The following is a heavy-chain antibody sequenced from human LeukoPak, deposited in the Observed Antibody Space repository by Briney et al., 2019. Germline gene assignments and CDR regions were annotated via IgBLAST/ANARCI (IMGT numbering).Heavy chain of an antibody. D-gene: IGHD1-26*01. Sequence: PSETLSLTCTVSGGSISSYYWSWIRQPPGKGLEWIGYIYYSGSTNYNPSLKSRVTISVDTSKNQFSLKLSSVTAADTAVYYCARGGSYFDYWGQGTLVTVSS. V-gene: IGHV4-59*12. CDR1: GGSISSYY. J-gene: IGHJ4*02. CDR2: IYYSGST. CDR3: ARGGSYFDY.